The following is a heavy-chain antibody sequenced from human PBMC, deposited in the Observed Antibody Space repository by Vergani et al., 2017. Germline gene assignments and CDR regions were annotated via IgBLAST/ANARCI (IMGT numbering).Heavy chain of an antibody. D-gene: IGHD5-12*01. CDR2: INNSGST. V-gene: IGHV4-34*01. J-gene: IGHJ3*02. CDR1: GGSFSGYY. Sequence: QVQLQQWGAGLLKPSETLSLTCAVYGGSFSGYYWSWIRQPPGKGLEWAGEINNSGSTNYNPSLKSRVTISVDTSKNQFSLKLSSVTAADTAVYYCARVKVDMVIVAIGAFDIWGQGTMVTVSS. CDR3: ARVKVDMVIVAIGAFDI.